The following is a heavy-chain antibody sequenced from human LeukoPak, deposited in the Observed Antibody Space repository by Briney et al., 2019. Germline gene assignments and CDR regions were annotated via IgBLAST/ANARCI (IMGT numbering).Heavy chain of an antibody. V-gene: IGHV4-59*01. D-gene: IGHD6-25*01. CDR2: IYYSGST. Sequence: SETLSLTCAVYGGSFSGYYWSWIRQPPGKGLEWIGYIYYSGSTNYNPSLKSRVTISVDTSKNQFSLKLSSVTAADTAVYYCARENFGIAATIDYWGQGTLVTVSS. CDR1: GGSFSGYY. J-gene: IGHJ4*02. CDR3: ARENFGIAATIDY.